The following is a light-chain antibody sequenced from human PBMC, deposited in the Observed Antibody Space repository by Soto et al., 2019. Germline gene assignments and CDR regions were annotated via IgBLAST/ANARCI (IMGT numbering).Light chain of an antibody. CDR2: DVS. CDR1: QGVTTN. J-gene: IGKJ5*01. V-gene: IGKV3-15*01. CDR3: PQYNNWLFS. Sequence: VMSKSSAALSVSPGERATLTCRAGQGVTTNFAWYQQKSGQSPRLLIYDVSIRATGVPARFSATGSETDFTLTISGLQSEDSAVYFCPQYNNWLFSFCQGTRLEIK.